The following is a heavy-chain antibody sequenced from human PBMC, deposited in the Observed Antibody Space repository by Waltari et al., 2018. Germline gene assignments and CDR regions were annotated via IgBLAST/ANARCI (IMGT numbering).Heavy chain of an antibody. D-gene: IGHD3-10*01. V-gene: IGHV4-34*01. CDR1: GGSFSGYY. CDR3: ARLSGGSGISDAFDI. Sequence: QVQLQQWGAGLLKPSETLSLTCAVYGGSFSGYYWSWIRHPPGKGLEWIGEINHSGSTNYNPSLKSRVTISVDTSKNQFSLKLSSVTAADTAVYYCARLSGGSGISDAFDIWGQGTMVTVSS. CDR2: INHSGST. J-gene: IGHJ3*02.